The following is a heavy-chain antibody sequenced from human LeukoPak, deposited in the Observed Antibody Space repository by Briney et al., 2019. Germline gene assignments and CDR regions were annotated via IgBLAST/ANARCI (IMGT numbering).Heavy chain of an antibody. V-gene: IGHV1-69*05. CDR2: IIPIFGTA. CDR3: AREIAAAGRIDY. CDR1: GGTFSSYA. D-gene: IGHD6-13*01. J-gene: IGHJ4*02. Sequence: SVKVSCKASGGTFSSYAISWVRQAPGQGLEWMGRIIPIFGTANYAQKFQGRVTITTYESTSTAYMELSSLRSEDTAVYYCAREIAAAGRIDYWGQGTLVTVSS.